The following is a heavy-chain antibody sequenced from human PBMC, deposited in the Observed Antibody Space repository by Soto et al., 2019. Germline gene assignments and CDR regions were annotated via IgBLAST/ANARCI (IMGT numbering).Heavy chain of an antibody. V-gene: IGHV2-70*01. CDR2: IDWDDDK. J-gene: IGHJ6*02. CDR3: ARISRQRMIVGRGYYYYGMDV. D-gene: IGHD3-22*01. Sequence: SGPTLVNPTQTLTLTCTFSGFSLSTSGMCVSWIRQPPGKALEWLALIDWDDDKYYSTSLKTRLTISKDTSKNQVVLTMINMDPVDTATYYCARISRQRMIVGRGYYYYGMDVWGQGTTVTVSS. CDR1: GFSLSTSGMC.